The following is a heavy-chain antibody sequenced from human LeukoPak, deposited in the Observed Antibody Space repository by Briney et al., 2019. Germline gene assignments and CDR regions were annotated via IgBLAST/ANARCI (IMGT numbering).Heavy chain of an antibody. J-gene: IGHJ4*02. CDR2: IYYSAST. CDR3: ARVLYYYGSGSHYQFDY. CDR1: DGSISSYY. D-gene: IGHD3-10*01. Sequence: SETLSLTCTVSDGSISSYYWSWIRQPPGKGLEWIGYIYYSASTNYNPSLKSRVTISVDTSKNQFSLKLSSVTAADTAVYYCARVLYYYGSGSHYQFDYWGQGTLVTVSS. V-gene: IGHV4-59*01.